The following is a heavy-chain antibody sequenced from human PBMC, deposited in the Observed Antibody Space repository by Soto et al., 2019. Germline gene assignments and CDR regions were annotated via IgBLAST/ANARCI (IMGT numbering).Heavy chain of an antibody. V-gene: IGHV3-33*01. CDR2: IWYDGSNK. CDR1: GFTFSSYG. CDR3: ARGGWYDFWSGYYPVDY. Sequence: GSLRLSCAASGFTFSSYGMHWVRQAPGKGLEWVAVIWYDGSNKYYADSVKGRFTISRDNSKNTLYLQMNSLRAEDTAVYYCARGGWYDFWSGYYPVDYWGQGTLVTVSS. D-gene: IGHD3-3*01. J-gene: IGHJ4*02.